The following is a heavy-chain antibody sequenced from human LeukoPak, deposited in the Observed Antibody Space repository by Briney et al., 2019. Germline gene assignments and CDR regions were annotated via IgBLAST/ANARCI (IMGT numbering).Heavy chain of an antibody. J-gene: IGHJ4*02. D-gene: IGHD2-2*01. Sequence: ASVKVSCKSSGFTFTGHYIHWVRQAPGQGLECMGYIGPRNSAASYAEKFQGRVTMTRDTSLSTAYMELSRLTSDDTAVYYCAREGSDQLSKDFDYWGQGTLVTVSS. CDR1: GFTFTGHY. V-gene: IGHV1-2*02. CDR3: AREGSDQLSKDFDY. CDR2: IGPRNSAA.